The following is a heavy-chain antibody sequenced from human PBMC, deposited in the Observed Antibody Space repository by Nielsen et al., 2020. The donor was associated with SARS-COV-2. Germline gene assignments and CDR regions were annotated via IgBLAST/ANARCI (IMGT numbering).Heavy chain of an antibody. CDR3: AKQLLWFGEDGMDV. D-gene: IGHD3-10*01. V-gene: IGHV3-33*06. CDR1: GFTFSSYG. Sequence: GESLKISCAASGFTFSSYGMHWVRQAPGKGLEWVAVIWYDGSNKYYADSVKGRFTISRDNSKNTLYLQMNSLRAEDTAVYYCAKQLLWFGEDGMDVWGQGTTVTVSS. J-gene: IGHJ6*02. CDR2: IWYDGSNK.